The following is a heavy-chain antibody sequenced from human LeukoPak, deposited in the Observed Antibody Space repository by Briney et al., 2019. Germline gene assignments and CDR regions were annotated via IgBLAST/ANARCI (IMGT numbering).Heavy chain of an antibody. J-gene: IGHJ4*02. V-gene: IGHV3-53*01. CDR1: GFTVSSNY. Sequence: GSLRLSCVASGFTVSSNYMSWVRQAPGKGLEWVSVIYSGGSTYYADSAKGRFTISRDNSKNTLYLQMNSLRAEDTAVYYCARGWPSDYWGQGTLVTVSS. CDR3: ARGWPSDY. CDR2: IYSGGST.